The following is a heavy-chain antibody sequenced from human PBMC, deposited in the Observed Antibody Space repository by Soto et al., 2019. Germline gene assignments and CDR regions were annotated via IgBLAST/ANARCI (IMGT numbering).Heavy chain of an antibody. CDR1: GGSISSGGYY. Sequence: SETLSLTCTVSGGSISSGGYYWSWIRQHPGKGLEWIGYIYYSGSTYYNPSLKSRVTISVDTSKNQFSLKLSSVTAGDTAVYYCARVPSIAAAGTNWFDPWGQGTLVTVSS. CDR2: IYYSGST. V-gene: IGHV4-31*03. CDR3: ARVPSIAAAGTNWFDP. D-gene: IGHD6-13*01. J-gene: IGHJ5*02.